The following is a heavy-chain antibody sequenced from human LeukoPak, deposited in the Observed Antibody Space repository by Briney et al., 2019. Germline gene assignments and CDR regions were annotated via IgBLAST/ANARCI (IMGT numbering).Heavy chain of an antibody. CDR2: INHVGAT. CDR3: ARLPYGSRAWLQREGRDV. Sequence: SETLSLTCAVYGGSFSGYYWSWIRQPPEKGLEWIGEINHVGATNYNPSLKSRVTISVDTSKKQFSLNLTSVTAADTAVYYCARLPYGSRAWLQREGRDVWGKGTTVTISS. J-gene: IGHJ6*04. CDR1: GGSFSGYY. D-gene: IGHD3-10*01. V-gene: IGHV4-34*01.